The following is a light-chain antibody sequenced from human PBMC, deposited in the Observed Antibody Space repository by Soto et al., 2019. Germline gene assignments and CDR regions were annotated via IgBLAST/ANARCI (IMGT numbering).Light chain of an antibody. Sequence: DIVMTQSPDSLAVSLGERATINCKSSQSVLYSSNNKNYLAWYQQKPGQPPKLLIYWASTRESGVPDRFSGNGSGTDFTLTISSLPAEDVAVYYCQQYYSTPQTFGQGTKVEIK. CDR3: QQYYSTPQT. CDR2: WAS. CDR1: QSVLYSSNNKNY. V-gene: IGKV4-1*01. J-gene: IGKJ1*01.